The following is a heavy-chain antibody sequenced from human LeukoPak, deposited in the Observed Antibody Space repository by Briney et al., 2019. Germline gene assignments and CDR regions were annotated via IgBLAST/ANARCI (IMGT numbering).Heavy chain of an antibody. V-gene: IGHV1-69*05. CDR3: ARDFGAARLLILGY. CDR2: FPIFVTA. Sequence: FPIFVTANYPQTFQGRVTITTDESTSTAYMEMSRLRDEETAVYYCARDFGAARLLILGYWGQGTLVTVSS. J-gene: IGHJ4*02. D-gene: IGHD6-6*01.